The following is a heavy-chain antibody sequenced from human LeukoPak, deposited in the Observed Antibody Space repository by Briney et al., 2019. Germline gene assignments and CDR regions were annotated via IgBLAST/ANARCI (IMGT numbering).Heavy chain of an antibody. J-gene: IGHJ4*01. CDR1: GFTFSSYG. CDR2: ISSSSSTI. Sequence: GGSLRLSCAASGFTFSSYGMNWVRQAPGKGLEWVSYISSSSSTIYYADSVKGRFTISRDNAKNSLYLQMNSLRAEDTAVYYCAREKNYYDSSGYQGDYWGXXXLXTVS. D-gene: IGHD3-22*01. V-gene: IGHV3-48*01. CDR3: AREKNYYDSSGYQGDY.